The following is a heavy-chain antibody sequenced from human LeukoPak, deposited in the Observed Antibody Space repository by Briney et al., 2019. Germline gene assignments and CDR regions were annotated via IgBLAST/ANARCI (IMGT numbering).Heavy chain of an antibody. V-gene: IGHV3-21*01. CDR1: GFTFSIYA. D-gene: IGHD1-26*01. Sequence: GGSLRLSCAASGFTFSIYAMSWVRQAPGKGLEWVSAISGSSSYIYYADSVKGRFTISRDNAKNSLYLQMNSLRAEDTAVYYCARDPGWELLRGTYYFDYWGQGTLVTVSS. J-gene: IGHJ4*02. CDR2: ISGSSSYI. CDR3: ARDPGWELLRGTYYFDY.